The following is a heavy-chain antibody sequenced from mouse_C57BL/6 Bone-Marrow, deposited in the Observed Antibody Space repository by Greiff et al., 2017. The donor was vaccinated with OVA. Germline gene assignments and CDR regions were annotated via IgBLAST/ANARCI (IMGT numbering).Heavy chain of an antibody. D-gene: IGHD2-3*01. Sequence: EVQLVESGTVLARPGASVKMLCKTSGYTFTRYCLPFVTPRRGTPREWIGAIYPGNSDTSYNQKFKGKAKLTAVTSASTAYMELSSLTNEDSAVYYCTRGWLPLDYWGQGTTLTVSS. CDR3: TRGWLPLDY. V-gene: IGHV1-5*01. CDR1: GYTFTRYC. CDR2: IYPGNSDT. J-gene: IGHJ2*01.